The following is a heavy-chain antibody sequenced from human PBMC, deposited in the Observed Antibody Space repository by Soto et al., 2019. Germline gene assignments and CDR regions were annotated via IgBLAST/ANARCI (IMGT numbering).Heavy chain of an antibody. Sequence: PSETLSLTCAVSGYSISSGYYWGWIRQPPGKGLEWIGSIYHSGSTYYNPSLKSRVTISVDTSKNQFSLKLSSVTAADTAVYYCARVGYSSGGSCYPGIDAFDIWGQGTMVTV. CDR1: GYSISSGYY. J-gene: IGHJ3*02. CDR3: ARVGYSSGGSCYPGIDAFDI. V-gene: IGHV4-38-2*01. D-gene: IGHD2-15*01. CDR2: IYHSGST.